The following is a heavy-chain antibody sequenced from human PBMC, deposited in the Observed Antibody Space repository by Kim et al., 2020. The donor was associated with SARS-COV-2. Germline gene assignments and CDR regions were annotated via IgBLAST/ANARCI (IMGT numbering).Heavy chain of an antibody. CDR3: AREKWPRTLLWFGEFDY. J-gene: IGHJ4*02. Sequence: GGSLRLSCAVSGFTFSSYGIHWVRQAPGKGLEWVAFTWYDESNKFYAESVKGRFTISRDNSKNTLYLQMNSLRAEDTAVYYCAREKWPRTLLWFGEFDYWGQGTLVSVSS. D-gene: IGHD3-10*01. CDR2: TWYDESNK. CDR1: GFTFSSYG. V-gene: IGHV3-33*01.